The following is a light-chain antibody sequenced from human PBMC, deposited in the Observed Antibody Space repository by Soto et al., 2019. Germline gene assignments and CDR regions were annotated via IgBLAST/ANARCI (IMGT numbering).Light chain of an antibody. V-gene: IGKV3-15*01. Sequence: EVVITQSPATLSVSPGERPTLSYRASQTILSNLAWYQQKPGQAPRVLLYGASTRETGIPARFSGGGSGTEFTLTISSLQSEDFAVYYCQQYNNWPITFGQGTRLEIK. CDR1: QTILSN. CDR2: GAS. CDR3: QQYNNWPIT. J-gene: IGKJ5*01.